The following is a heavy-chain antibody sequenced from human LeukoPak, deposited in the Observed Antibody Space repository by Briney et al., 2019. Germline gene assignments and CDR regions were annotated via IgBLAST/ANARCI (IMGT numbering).Heavy chain of an antibody. CDR2: IYTDGSST. D-gene: IGHD1-14*01. J-gene: IGHJ4*02. CDR3: ARGASNRFDY. CDR1: GFTFSNYW. Sequence: GGSLRLSCAASGFTFSNYWMHWVRQAPGKGLVWVSRIYTDGSSTNYADSVKGRFTISRDNTKNTLYLQMNSLRGEDTAVYYCARGASNRFDYWGQGTLVTVSS. V-gene: IGHV3-74*01.